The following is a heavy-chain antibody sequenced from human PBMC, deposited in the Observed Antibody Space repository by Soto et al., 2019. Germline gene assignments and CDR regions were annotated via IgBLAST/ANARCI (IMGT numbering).Heavy chain of an antibody. J-gene: IGHJ5*02. D-gene: IGHD2-2*01. CDR1: GFTFSSYS. V-gene: IGHV3-21*01. CDR2: ISSSSSYI. Sequence: EVQLVESGGGLVKPGGALRLSCAASGFTFSSYSMNWVRQAPGKGLEWVSSISSSSSYIYYADSVKVRFTISRDNAKNSLYLQMNSLRAEDTAVYYCARDSTSCLNSWGQGTLVTVSS. CDR3: ARDSTSCLNS.